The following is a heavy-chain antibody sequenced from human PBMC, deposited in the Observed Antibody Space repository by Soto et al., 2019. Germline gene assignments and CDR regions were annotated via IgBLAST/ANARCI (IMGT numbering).Heavy chain of an antibody. CDR3: ARDALNWFDP. Sequence: PPETLSLTWTVSGGSISSGGYYWSWTRQHPGKGLEWIGYIYYSGSTYYNPSLKSRVTISVDTSKNQFSLKMSPATAADTAVYYCARDALNWFDPWGQGTLVTVSS. V-gene: IGHV4-31*02. J-gene: IGHJ5*02. CDR1: GGSISSGGYY. CDR2: IYYSGST.